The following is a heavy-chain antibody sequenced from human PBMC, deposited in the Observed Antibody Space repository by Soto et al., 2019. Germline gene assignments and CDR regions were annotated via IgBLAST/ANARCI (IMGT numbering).Heavy chain of an antibody. CDR1: DDTFNSNG. D-gene: IGHD3-10*01. Sequence: QVQLVQSGGEVKKPGASVKVSCKASDDTFNSNGISWVRQAPGQGLEWMGWINPYNGKTYYAQNMEGRVTMTADTSTSTAYMELRSLRSDDTAVYYCARGSHFGEICLGLDWGRGTLVTVSS. J-gene: IGHJ4*02. CDR2: INPYNGKT. CDR3: ARGSHFGEICLGLD. V-gene: IGHV1-18*01.